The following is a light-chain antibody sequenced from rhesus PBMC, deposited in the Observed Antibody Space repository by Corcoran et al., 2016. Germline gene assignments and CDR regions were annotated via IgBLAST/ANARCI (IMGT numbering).Light chain of an antibody. CDR2: NDS. J-gene: IGLJ6*01. CDR1: SIGSKY. CDR3: QVWDSSSDHPV. V-gene: IGLV3-29*01. Sequence: SYDVTQPRSVSVSPGPTARITCGGESIGSKYVHWYQQKPAQAPVLVIYNDSNRPSGIPERFSGSNSGNTATLTISGVEAGDEDDYYCQVWDSSSDHPVFGSGTKLTVL.